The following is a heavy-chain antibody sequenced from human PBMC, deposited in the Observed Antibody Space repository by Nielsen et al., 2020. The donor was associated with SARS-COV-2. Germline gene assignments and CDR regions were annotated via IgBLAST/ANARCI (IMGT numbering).Heavy chain of an antibody. D-gene: IGHD6-19*01. V-gene: IGHV3-11*05. CDR1: GFTFSDYY. Sequence: GESLKISCAASGFTFSDYYMSWIRQAPGKGLEWVSYISSSSSYTNYADSVKGRFTISRDNAKNSLYLQMNSLRAEDTAVYYCARDQAVAATGVDYYYYYGMDVWGQGTTVTVSS. J-gene: IGHJ6*02. CDR3: ARDQAVAATGVDYYYYYGMDV. CDR2: ISSSSSYT.